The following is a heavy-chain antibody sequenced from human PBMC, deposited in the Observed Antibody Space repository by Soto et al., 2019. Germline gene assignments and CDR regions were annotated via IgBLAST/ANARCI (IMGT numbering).Heavy chain of an antibody. CDR1: GFSLSSTRMA. D-gene: IGHD6-19*01. CDR2: IYWDDDK. CDR3: AHIVVAGLGYYFDY. V-gene: IGHV2-5*02. Sequence: QITLKESGPTLVKPTQTLTLTCTFSGFSLSSTRMAVGWIRQPPGKALEWLALIYWDDDKRYSPFLKSRLTTXXXTXXPQVVHTMSNMDPVDTARYYCAHIVVAGLGYYFDYWGQGTLVTVSS. J-gene: IGHJ4*02.